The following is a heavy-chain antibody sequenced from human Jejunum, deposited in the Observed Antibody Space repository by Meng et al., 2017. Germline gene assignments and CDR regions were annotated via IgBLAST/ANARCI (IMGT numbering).Heavy chain of an antibody. J-gene: IGHJ4*02. CDR2: INAGNGNT. D-gene: IGHD6-19*01. Sequence: QVQLVQSGAEVKKPGASVKVSCKASGYTFTSYAMHWVRQAPGQRLEWMGWINAGNGNTKYSQKFQGRVTITRDTSASTAYMELSSMRSEDTAVDYCAREGIAVAGPDYWGQGTLVTVSS. CDR1: GYTFTSYA. CDR3: AREGIAVAGPDY. V-gene: IGHV1-3*01.